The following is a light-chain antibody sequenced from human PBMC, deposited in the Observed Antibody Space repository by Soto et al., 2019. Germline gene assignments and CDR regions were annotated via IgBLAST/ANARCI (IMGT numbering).Light chain of an antibody. CDR3: RLYTRTTTDV. Sequence: QSVLTQPAAVSVCPGQSITISCTGTSSDVGGYNYVSWYQQHPGKAPKLMIYEVSNRPSGVSNRFSGSKSGNTASLTISGLQVKVEVDYFCRLYTRTTTDVYGTATKVTVL. CDR1: SSDVGGYNY. CDR2: EVS. V-gene: IGLV2-14*01. J-gene: IGLJ1*01.